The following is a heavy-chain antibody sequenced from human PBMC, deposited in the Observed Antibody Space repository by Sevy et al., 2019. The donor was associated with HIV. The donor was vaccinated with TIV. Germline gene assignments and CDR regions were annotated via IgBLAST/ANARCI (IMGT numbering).Heavy chain of an antibody. D-gene: IGHD3-3*01. J-gene: IGHJ6*02. Sequence: ASVKVSCKTSGYSFNMYGISWVRQAPGQGLEWMGWISAYTGDTDYRQMFLGRVTMITDASTNTAYMELRRLPSDDTAVYYCARHRPQGVVIIPGSGYHYGADFWGQGTMVTVSS. CDR2: ISAYTGDT. V-gene: IGHV1-18*01. CDR3: ARHRPQGVVIIPGSGYHYGADF. CDR1: GYSFNMYG.